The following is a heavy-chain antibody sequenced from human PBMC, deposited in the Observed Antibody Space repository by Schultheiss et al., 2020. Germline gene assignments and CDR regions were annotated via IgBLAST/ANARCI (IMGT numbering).Heavy chain of an antibody. D-gene: IGHD3-16*01. CDR2: IYSGGST. Sequence: GSLRLSCAASGFTFSSYAMSWVRQAPGKGLEWVSVIYSGGSTYYADSVKGRFTISRDNAKNSLYLQMNSLRAEDTAVYYCARGRGNFDYWGQGTLVTVSS. CDR1: GFTFSSYA. J-gene: IGHJ4*02. V-gene: IGHV3-23*03. CDR3: ARGRGNFDY.